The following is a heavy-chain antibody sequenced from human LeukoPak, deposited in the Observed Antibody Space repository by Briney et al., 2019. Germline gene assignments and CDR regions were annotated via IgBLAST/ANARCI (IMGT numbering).Heavy chain of an antibody. Sequence: GGSLRLSCATSGFTFSDYGMHWVRQAPGKGLEWVALIWYDGTNKYYVDSVKGRFTISRDNSKNTLYLQMNSLRADDTAVYYCARDRYGIRRDYFDYWGQGILVTVSS. CDR2: IWYDGTNK. V-gene: IGHV3-33*01. J-gene: IGHJ4*02. D-gene: IGHD5-18*01. CDR3: ARDRYGIRRDYFDY. CDR1: GFTFSDYG.